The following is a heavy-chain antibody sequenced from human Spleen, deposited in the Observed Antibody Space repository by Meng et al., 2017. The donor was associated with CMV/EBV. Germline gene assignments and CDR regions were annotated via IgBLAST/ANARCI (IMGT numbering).Heavy chain of an antibody. D-gene: IGHD3-22*01. V-gene: IGHV3-21*01. CDR3: ARDYSETGGNDY. Sequence: GGSLRLSCVASGFTFSSYSMNWVRQAPGKGLEWVSSISSSSSYIYYADSVEGRFTISRDNAKNSLYLQMNSLRAEDTAVYYCARDYSETGGNDYWGQGTLVTVSS. CDR2: ISSSSSYI. CDR1: GFTFSSYS. J-gene: IGHJ4*02.